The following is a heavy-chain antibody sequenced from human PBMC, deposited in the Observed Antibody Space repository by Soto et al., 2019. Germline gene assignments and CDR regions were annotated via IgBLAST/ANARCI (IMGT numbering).Heavy chain of an antibody. D-gene: IGHD2-8*01. Sequence: QVQLVESGGGVVQPGGSLRLSCAASGFTFSSHTMHWVRQAPGKGLEWLSRMAHDGNIKFYADSVKGRFTISRDNSKNTLYLQMTILSPEDPALYYCASTQFMVLIARGNFWGQGTLGTVSS. J-gene: IGHJ4*02. CDR1: GFTFSSHT. CDR2: MAHDGNIK. V-gene: IGHV3-30-3*01. CDR3: ASTQFMVLIARGNF.